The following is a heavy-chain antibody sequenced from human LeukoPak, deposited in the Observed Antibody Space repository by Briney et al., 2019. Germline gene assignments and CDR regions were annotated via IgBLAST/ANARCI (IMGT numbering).Heavy chain of an antibody. J-gene: IGHJ3*02. V-gene: IGHV4-59*01. Sequence: SETLSLTCTVSGGSISSYYWSWIRQPPGKGLEWIGYIYYSGSTNYNPSLKSRVTISVDTSKNQLSLKLKSVTAADTAVYYCARVIAVAGAFNAFDIWGQGTVVTVSS. CDR3: ARVIAVAGAFNAFDI. CDR2: IYYSGST. CDR1: GGSISSYY. D-gene: IGHD6-19*01.